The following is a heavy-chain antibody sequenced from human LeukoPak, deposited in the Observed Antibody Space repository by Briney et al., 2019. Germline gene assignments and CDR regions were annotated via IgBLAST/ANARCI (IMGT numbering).Heavy chain of an antibody. CDR1: GFTFSSYG. V-gene: IGHV3-30*02. D-gene: IGHD2-2*01. CDR2: IRYDGSNK. Sequence: GGSLRLSCAASGFTFSSYGMHWVRQAPGKGLEWVAFIRYDGSNKYYADSVKGRFTISRDHSKNTLYLQMNSLRAEDTAVYYCAKGYQLLNNWFDPWGQGTLVTVSS. J-gene: IGHJ5*02. CDR3: AKGYQLLNNWFDP.